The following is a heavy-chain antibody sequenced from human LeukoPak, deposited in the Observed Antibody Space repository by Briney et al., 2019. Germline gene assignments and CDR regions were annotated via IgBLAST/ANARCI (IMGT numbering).Heavy chain of an antibody. CDR3: ERCRAGTYFDGMDV. J-gene: IGHJ6*01. D-gene: IGHD1-26*01. Sequence: ASVTVSYKASGYTFNSYDIHWVRQAAGRGLEWMGWKNPNSCNTGYAQEFQGRVTMTRNTSMSTAYMELSSLRSEDTAVYYCERCRAGTYFDGMDVWGQGTTGTVSS. V-gene: IGHV1-8*01. CDR2: KNPNSCNT. CDR1: GYTFNSYD.